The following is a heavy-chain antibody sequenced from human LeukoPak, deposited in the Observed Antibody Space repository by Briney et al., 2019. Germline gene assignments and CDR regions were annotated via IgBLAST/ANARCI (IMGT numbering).Heavy chain of an antibody. Sequence: SGGSLRLSCAASGFTFSSYWMSWVRQAPGKGLEWVANIKQDGSEKYYVDSVKGRFTISRDNAKNSLYLQMNSLRAEDTAVYYCARFGYDSSGYYYRLYYYYYYMDVWGKGTTVTISS. CDR3: ARFGYDSSGYYYRLYYYYYYMDV. D-gene: IGHD3-22*01. V-gene: IGHV3-7*01. CDR2: IKQDGSEK. J-gene: IGHJ6*03. CDR1: GFTFSSYW.